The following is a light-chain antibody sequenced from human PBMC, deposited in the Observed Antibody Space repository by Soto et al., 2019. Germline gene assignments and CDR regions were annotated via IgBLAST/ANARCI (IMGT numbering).Light chain of an antibody. CDR1: QSIGDS. V-gene: IGKV1-5*01. Sequence: DIQMTQSPSTLSASVGDRVTITCRASQSIGDSLAWYQQKPGKAPYLLISDVSSLERGVPSRFSGSGSGTEFTLTISSMQPDDFETFYCQQYNGYSRTFGQGTKV. J-gene: IGKJ1*01. CDR3: QQYNGYSRT. CDR2: DVS.